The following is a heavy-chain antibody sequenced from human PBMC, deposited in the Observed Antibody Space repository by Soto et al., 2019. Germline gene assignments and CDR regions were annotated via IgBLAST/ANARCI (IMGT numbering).Heavy chain of an antibody. CDR3: ARRFKSAGWLDA. D-gene: IGHD3-10*01. CDR2: INAGNGNT. J-gene: IGHJ5*02. CDR1: GYTFTTYA. Sequence: QVPLVQSGPEVKKPGASVKVSCKASGYTFTTYAIHWVRQAPGQGLEWMGWINAGNGNTEFSERFRGRVTITRDTSASTAHMELTGLISEDTAVYYCARRFKSAGWLDAWGQGTLVTVSS. V-gene: IGHV1-3*01.